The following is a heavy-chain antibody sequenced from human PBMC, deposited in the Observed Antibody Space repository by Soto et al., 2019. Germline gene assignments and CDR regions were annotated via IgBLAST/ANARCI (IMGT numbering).Heavy chain of an antibody. CDR1: GYSFAGYW. V-gene: IGHV5-10-1*01. Sequence: PGESLKISCKGSGYSFAGYWITWVRQKPCKCLEWMGRIDPSDSQTYYSPSFRGHVTISVTKSITTVFLQWSSLRASDTAMYYCARQIYDSDTGPNFQYYFDSWGQGTPVTVS. CDR2: IDPSDSQT. D-gene: IGHD3-22*01. J-gene: IGHJ4*02. CDR3: ARQIYDSDTGPNFQYYFDS.